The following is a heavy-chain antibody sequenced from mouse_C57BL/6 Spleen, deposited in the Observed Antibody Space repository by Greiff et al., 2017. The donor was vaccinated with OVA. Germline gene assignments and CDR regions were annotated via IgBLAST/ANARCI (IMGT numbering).Heavy chain of an antibody. CDR3: AGGDYGSSLWYFEV. D-gene: IGHD1-1*01. J-gene: IGHJ1*03. V-gene: IGHV1-52*01. CDR1: GYTFTSYW. Sequence: QVQLQQPGAELVRPGSSVKLSCKASGYTFTSYWMHWVKQRPIQGLEWIGNIDPSDSETHYNQKFKDKATLTVDKSSSTAYMQLSSLTSEDSAVYDCAGGDYGSSLWYFEVWGTGTTVTVSS. CDR2: IDPSDSET.